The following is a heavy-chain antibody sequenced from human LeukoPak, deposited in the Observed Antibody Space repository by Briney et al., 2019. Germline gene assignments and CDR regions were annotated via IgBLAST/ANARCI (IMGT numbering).Heavy chain of an antibody. Sequence: SETLSLTCAVSGGSISSGGYSWSWIRQPPGKGLEWIGEINHRGSANYNPSLKSRVTISVDTSNNQFSLKLSSVTAADTAMYYCARGLYYGSGSYGYWGQGTLVTVSS. CDR2: INHRGSA. CDR3: ARGLYYGSGSYGY. CDR1: GGSISSGGYS. V-gene: IGHV4-30-2*01. J-gene: IGHJ4*02. D-gene: IGHD3-10*01.